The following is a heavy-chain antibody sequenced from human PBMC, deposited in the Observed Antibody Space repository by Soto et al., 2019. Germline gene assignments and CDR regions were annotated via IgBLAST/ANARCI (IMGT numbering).Heavy chain of an antibody. D-gene: IGHD2-15*01. V-gene: IGHV1-3*04. Sequence: GASVKVSYKASGYSFTSYAMHWVRQAPGQRLEWMGWINTGNGNTKYSQKFQGRVTITRDTFASTAYMELSSLRSEDTAVYYCASLCGGSCYDSDVWGQGTTVTVSS. CDR3: ASLCGGSCYDSDV. J-gene: IGHJ6*02. CDR1: GYSFTSYA. CDR2: INTGNGNT.